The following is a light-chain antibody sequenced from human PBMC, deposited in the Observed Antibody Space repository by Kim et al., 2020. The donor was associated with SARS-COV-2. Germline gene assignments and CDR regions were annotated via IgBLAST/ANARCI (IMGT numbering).Light chain of an antibody. CDR2: DAS. Sequence: SPRDKAPLSCRASQSVSSYFAWYQQHPAQAPRLLIYDASNRATGIPARFSGSGSGTDFTLTISSLEPEDFSVYYCQQRSNWPELTFGGGTKV. V-gene: IGKV3-11*01. J-gene: IGKJ4*01. CDR3: QQRSNWPELT. CDR1: QSVSSY.